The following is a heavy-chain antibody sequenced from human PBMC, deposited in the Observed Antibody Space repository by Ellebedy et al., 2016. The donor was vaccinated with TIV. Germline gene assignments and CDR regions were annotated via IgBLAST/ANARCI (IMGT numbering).Heavy chain of an antibody. CDR1: GGSISSYY. J-gene: IGHJ6*03. CDR3: ARDRRARYMDV. Sequence: SETLSLTXTVSGGSISSYYWSWIRQPPGKGLEWIGYIYYSGSTNYNPSLKSRVTISVDTSKNQFSLKLSSVTAADTAVYYCARDRRARYMDVWGKGTTVTVSS. CDR2: IYYSGST. V-gene: IGHV4-59*01.